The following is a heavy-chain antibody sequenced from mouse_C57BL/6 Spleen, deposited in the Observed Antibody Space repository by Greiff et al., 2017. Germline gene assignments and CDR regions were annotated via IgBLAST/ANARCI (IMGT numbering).Heavy chain of an antibody. V-gene: IGHV5-6*01. D-gene: IGHD2-2*01. CDR2: ISSGDSYT. Sequence: EVKLVESGGDLVKPGGSLKLSCAASGFTFSSYGMSWVRQTPDKRLEWVATISSGDSYTYYTDNVKGRFTISGDNATNTLYLQMSSLKSEDTAVDYCARGGDGYDVDYWGQGTTLTVSS. CDR3: ARGGDGYDVDY. J-gene: IGHJ2*01. CDR1: GFTFSSYG.